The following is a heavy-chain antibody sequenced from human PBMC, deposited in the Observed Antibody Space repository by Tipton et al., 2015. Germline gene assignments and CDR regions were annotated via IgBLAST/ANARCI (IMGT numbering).Heavy chain of an antibody. CDR1: GVSISKYY. V-gene: IGHV4-59*08. Sequence: TLSLTCTVSGVSISKYYWSWIRQPPGKELEWIGYIQYSGSTNYNPSLKSRVTISVDTSKNQFSLKLTSVTAADTAVYYCACQDYDSLTRDYQTVDYWGQGTLVTVSS. D-gene: IGHD3-9*01. CDR3: ACQDYDSLTRDYQTVDY. CDR2: IQYSGST. J-gene: IGHJ4*02.